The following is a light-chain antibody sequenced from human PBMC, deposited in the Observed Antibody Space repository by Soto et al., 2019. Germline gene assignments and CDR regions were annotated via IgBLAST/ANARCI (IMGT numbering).Light chain of an antibody. V-gene: IGLV2-14*01. CDR1: SSDVGGYNY. CDR3: SSDRHTYPIV. CDR2: EVS. Sequence: QSALTQPASVSGSPGQSITISCTGTSSDVGGYNYVSWYQHHPGKAPKLMIYEVSNRPSGVSYRFSGSKSGNTASLTISGLQAEDESDYDYSSDRHTYPIVFGTGTKVTVL. J-gene: IGLJ1*01.